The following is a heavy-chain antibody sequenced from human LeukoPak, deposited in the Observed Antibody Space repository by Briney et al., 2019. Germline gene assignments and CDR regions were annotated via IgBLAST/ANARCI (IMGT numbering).Heavy chain of an antibody. V-gene: IGHV3-53*01. CDR2: TYSGGST. CDR3: ARSPGVPDAFDI. CDR1: GFTVSSNY. J-gene: IGHJ3*02. Sequence: PGGSPRLSCAASGFTVSSNYLSWVRQAPGKGLEWVSVTYSGGSTYYADSVKGRFTTSRDTSKNTLYLQMNSLRAEDTAVYYCARSPGVPDAFDIWGQGTMVTVSS. D-gene: IGHD7-27*01.